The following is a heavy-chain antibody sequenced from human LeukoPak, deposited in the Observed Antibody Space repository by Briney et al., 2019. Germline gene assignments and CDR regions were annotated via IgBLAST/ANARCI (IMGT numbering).Heavy chain of an antibody. Sequence: PGRSLRLSCAASGFTFRSNGMHWVRQAPGKGLEWVAVICHDGSNKYYSDPVKGRFTISRDNSKNTLYLQMNSLRVEDTAVYYCERDGSNCSLHVDYWGQGTLVTVSS. CDR1: GFTFRSNG. V-gene: IGHV3-33*08. CDR3: ERDGSNCSLHVDY. CDR2: ICHDGSNK. J-gene: IGHJ4*02. D-gene: IGHD1-26*01.